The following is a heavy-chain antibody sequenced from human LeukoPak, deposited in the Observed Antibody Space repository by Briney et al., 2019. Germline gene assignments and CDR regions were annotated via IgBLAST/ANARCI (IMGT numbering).Heavy chain of an antibody. Sequence: GGSLRLSCAASGFTFSSYGMHWVRQAPGKGLEWVAVISYDGSNKYYADSVKGRFTISRDNSKNTLYLQMNSLKTEDSAVYYCTTDPDYYDSSGQVYWGQGTLVTVSS. CDR3: TTDPDYYDSSGQVY. V-gene: IGHV3-30*03. CDR2: ISYDGSNK. CDR1: GFTFSSYG. D-gene: IGHD3-22*01. J-gene: IGHJ4*02.